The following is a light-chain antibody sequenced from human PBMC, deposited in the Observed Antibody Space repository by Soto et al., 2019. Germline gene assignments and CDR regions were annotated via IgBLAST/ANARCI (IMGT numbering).Light chain of an antibody. V-gene: IGKV1-39*01. CDR3: QESYNTSFS. CDR1: QSISSY. Sequence: DFQMTQSPSSLSASVGDRVTITCRASQSISSYLNWYQQKPGKAPHLLIYAAYRMHGGVPSRLSVSGPWTDFTFTISALQPEDFPSYDCQESYNTSFSFGTPTHVASK. CDR2: AAY. J-gene: IGKJ3*01.